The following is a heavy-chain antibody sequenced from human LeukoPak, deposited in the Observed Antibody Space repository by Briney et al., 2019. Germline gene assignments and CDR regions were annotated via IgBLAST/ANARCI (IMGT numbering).Heavy chain of an antibody. D-gene: IGHD5-18*01. CDR1: GYSISSGYY. Sequence: SETLSLTCTVSGYSISSGYYWGWIRQPPGKGLEWIGSIYHSGSTYYNPSLKSRVTISVDTSKNQFSLKLSSVTAADTAVYYCVGFAAMDIYWFDPRGQGTLVTVSS. J-gene: IGHJ5*02. CDR2: IYHSGST. CDR3: VGFAAMDIYWFDP. V-gene: IGHV4-38-2*02.